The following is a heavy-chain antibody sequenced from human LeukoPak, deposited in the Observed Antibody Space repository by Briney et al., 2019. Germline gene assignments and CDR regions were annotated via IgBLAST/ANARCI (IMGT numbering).Heavy chain of an antibody. D-gene: IGHD2-15*01. Sequence: SETLPLTCTVSGGSISSYYWSWIRQPPGKGLEWIGYIYYSGSTNYNPSLKSRVTISVDTSKNQFSLKLSSVTAADTAVYYCARQGGGGYCSGGSCLDAFDIWGQGTMVTVSS. V-gene: IGHV4-59*08. CDR3: ARQGGGGYCSGGSCLDAFDI. J-gene: IGHJ3*02. CDR2: IYYSGST. CDR1: GGSISSYY.